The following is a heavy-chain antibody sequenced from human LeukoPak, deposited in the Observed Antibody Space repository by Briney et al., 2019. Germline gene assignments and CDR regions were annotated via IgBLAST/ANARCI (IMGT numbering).Heavy chain of an antibody. CDR2: IYYSGST. CDR1: GGSISSGGYY. J-gene: IGHJ4*02. CDR3: ARGRGYGYFDY. Sequence: PSETLSLTCAVTGGSISSGGYYWSWIRQPPEKGLEWIGYIYYSGSTYYNPSLKSRVTISVDTSKNQFSLKLSSVTAADTAVYYCARGRGYGYFDYWGQGTLVTVSS. D-gene: IGHD5-12*01. V-gene: IGHV4-30-4*07.